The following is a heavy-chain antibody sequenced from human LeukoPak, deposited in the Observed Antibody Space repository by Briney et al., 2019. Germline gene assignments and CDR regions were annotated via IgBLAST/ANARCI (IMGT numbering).Heavy chain of an antibody. D-gene: IGHD2-2*01. V-gene: IGHV3-23*01. Sequence: GESLKISCAASGFTFSSYAMSWVRQAPGKGLEWVSAISGSGGSTYYADSVKGRFTISRDNSKNTLYLQMNSLRAEDTAVYYCAKDHRVVPAAKLYWGQGTLVTVSS. CDR3: AKDHRVVPAAKLY. CDR1: GFTFSSYA. CDR2: ISGSGGST. J-gene: IGHJ4*02.